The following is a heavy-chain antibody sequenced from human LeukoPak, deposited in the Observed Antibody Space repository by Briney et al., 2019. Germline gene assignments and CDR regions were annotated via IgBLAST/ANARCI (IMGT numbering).Heavy chain of an antibody. V-gene: IGHV3-7*05. CDR3: ARDTCSGGSCYGFDY. CDR1: GITFSSYW. CDR2: IKQDESEK. Sequence: SGGSLRLSCAASGITFSSYWMTWVRQAPGKGLEWVANIKQDESEKYYVDSVKGRFTISRDNAKNSLYLQMNSLRAEDTAVYYCARDTCSGGSCYGFDYWGQGTLVTVSS. D-gene: IGHD2-15*01. J-gene: IGHJ4*02.